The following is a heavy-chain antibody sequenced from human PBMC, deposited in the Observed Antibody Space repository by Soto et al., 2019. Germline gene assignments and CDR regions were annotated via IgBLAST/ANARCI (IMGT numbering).Heavy chain of an antibody. CDR2: IIPIFGTA. Sequence: VASVKVSCKASGGTFSSYAISWVRQAPGQGLEWMGGIIPIFGTANYAQKFQGRVTITADKSTSTAYMELSSLRSEDTAVYYCARARVTMVRGVRYYYGMDVWGQGTTVTVSS. J-gene: IGHJ6*02. CDR1: GGTFSSYA. CDR3: ARARVTMVRGVRYYYGMDV. V-gene: IGHV1-69*06. D-gene: IGHD3-10*01.